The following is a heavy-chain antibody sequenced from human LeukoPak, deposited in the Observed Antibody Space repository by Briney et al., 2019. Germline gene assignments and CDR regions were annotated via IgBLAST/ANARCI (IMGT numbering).Heavy chain of an antibody. J-gene: IGHJ4*02. Sequence: ASVKVSCKASGYTFTSYYMHWVRQAPGQGLEWMGIINPSGGSTSYAQKFQGRVTMTRDTSTSTVYMELSSLKSEDTAVYYCARARRDGDYFDYWGQGTLVTVSS. CDR3: ARARRDGDYFDY. CDR1: GYTFTSYY. D-gene: IGHD4-17*01. CDR2: INPSGGST. V-gene: IGHV1-46*01.